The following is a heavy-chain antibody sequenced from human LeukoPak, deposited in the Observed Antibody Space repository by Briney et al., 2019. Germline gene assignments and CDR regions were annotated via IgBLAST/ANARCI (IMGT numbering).Heavy chain of an antibody. V-gene: IGHV1-18*01. CDR1: GYTFTSYG. D-gene: IGHD6-19*01. J-gene: IGHJ5*02. CDR3: ARDRDAAVAGWFDP. CDR2: ISSNSDNA. Sequence: GAAVKVSCKATGYTFTSYGISWVRQASGQGLEWMGWISSNSDNANYAQKLQGRVTMTTDTSTSTAYMELRSLRSDDTAVYYCARDRDAAVAGWFDPWGQGTLVTVFS.